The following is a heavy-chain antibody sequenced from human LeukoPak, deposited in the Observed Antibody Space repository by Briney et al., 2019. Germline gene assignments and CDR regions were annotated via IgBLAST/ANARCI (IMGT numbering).Heavy chain of an antibody. CDR2: IIPIFGIA. D-gene: IGHD6-19*01. V-gene: IGHV1-69*04. Sequence: ASVKVSCKASGGTFCSYAISWVRQAPGQGLEWMGRIIPIFGIANYAQKFQGRVTITADKSTSTAYMELSSLRSEDTAVYYCASVAHQNYYYYGMDVWGQGTTVTVSS. CDR3: ASVAHQNYYYYGMDV. CDR1: GGTFCSYA. J-gene: IGHJ6*02.